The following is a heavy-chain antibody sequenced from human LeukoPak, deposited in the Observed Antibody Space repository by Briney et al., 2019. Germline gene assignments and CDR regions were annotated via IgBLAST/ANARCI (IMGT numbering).Heavy chain of an antibody. CDR1: GGSINSYF. J-gene: IGHJ4*02. V-gene: IGHV4-59*01. CDR2: IYYSGST. CDR3: ARIRVGASFDY. D-gene: IGHD1-26*01. Sequence: SETLSLTCTVSGGSINSYFWSWIRQPPGKGLEWIGYIYYSGSTNYNPSLKSRVTISVDTSKNQFSLKLSSVTAADTAVYYCARIRVGASFDYWGQGTLVTVSS.